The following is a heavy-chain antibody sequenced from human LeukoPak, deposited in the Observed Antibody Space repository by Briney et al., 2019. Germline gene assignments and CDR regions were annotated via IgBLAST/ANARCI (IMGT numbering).Heavy chain of an antibody. CDR2: IIPIFGTA. J-gene: IGHJ4*02. CDR3: ARGSCSSTSCYSHFDY. V-gene: IGHV1-69*01. Sequence: SVKVSCKASGGTFSSYAISWVRQAPGQGLEWMGGIIPIFGTANYAQKFQGRVTITADESTSTAYMELSSLRSEDTAVYYCARGSCSSTSCYSHFDYWGQGTLVTVSS. D-gene: IGHD2-2*01. CDR1: GGTFSSYA.